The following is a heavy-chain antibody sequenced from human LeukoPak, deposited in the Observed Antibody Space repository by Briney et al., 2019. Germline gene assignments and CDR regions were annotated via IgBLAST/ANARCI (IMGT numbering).Heavy chain of an antibody. D-gene: IGHD6-13*01. J-gene: IGHJ4*02. CDR3: AKDEGIAAAGDEFDY. CDR1: GFTFSSYA. CDR2: ISGSGGST. V-gene: IGHV3-23*01. Sequence: GGSLRLSCAASGFTFSSYAMSWVRQAPGKGLEWVSAISGSGGSTYYADSEKGRFTISRDNSKNTLYLQMNSLRAEDTAVYYCAKDEGIAAAGDEFDYWGQGTLVTVSS.